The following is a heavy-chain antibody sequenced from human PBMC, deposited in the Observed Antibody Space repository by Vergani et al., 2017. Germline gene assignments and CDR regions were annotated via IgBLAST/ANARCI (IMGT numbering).Heavy chain of an antibody. V-gene: IGHV3-23*01. Sequence: EAQLLESGGGLVQPGGSLRLSCVASGFPFSSHGMRWVRQTPGKGPEWVSCISSGGDYTYYSDSVKGRFSVSRDNSKNTLYLQINSLRAEDTAVDFCAKIRVVARWAFEIWGRGTMVTVSS. CDR2: ISSGGDYT. D-gene: IGHD3-22*01. J-gene: IGHJ3*02. CDR3: AKIRVVARWAFEI. CDR1: GFPFSSHG.